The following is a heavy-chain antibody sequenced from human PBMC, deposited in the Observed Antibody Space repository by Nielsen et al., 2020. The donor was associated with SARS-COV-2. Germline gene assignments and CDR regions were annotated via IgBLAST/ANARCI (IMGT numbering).Heavy chain of an antibody. D-gene: IGHD1-26*01. CDR1: GYSFTTYW. CDR3: ARLLVGSTPSIDY. Sequence: GESLKISCKGSGYSFTTYWISWVRQMPGKGLEWMGRIDPSDSYTNYSPSFQGHVTISVDKSMSTAYLQWSSLKASDTAIYYCARLLVGSTPSIDYWGQGTLVTVSS. CDR2: IDPSDSYT. J-gene: IGHJ4*02. V-gene: IGHV5-10-1*01.